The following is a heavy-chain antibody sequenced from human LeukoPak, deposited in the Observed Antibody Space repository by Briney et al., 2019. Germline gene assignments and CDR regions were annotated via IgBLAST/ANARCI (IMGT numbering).Heavy chain of an antibody. V-gene: IGHV4-39*07. CDR2: IYYSGST. Sequence: PSETLSLTCTVSGGSISSSSYYWGWIRQPPGKGLEWIGSIYYSGSTYYNPSLKSRVTMSIDTSKNQFSLKLSSVTAADTAVYYCAREEYSSSANDYWGQGTLVTVSS. J-gene: IGHJ4*02. D-gene: IGHD6-6*01. CDR1: GGSISSSSYY. CDR3: AREEYSSSANDY.